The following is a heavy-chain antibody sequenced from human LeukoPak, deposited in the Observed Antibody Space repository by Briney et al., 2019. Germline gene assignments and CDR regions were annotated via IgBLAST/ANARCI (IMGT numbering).Heavy chain of an antibody. J-gene: IGHJ6*02. V-gene: IGHV3-23*01. CDR2: ISGSGGST. CDR1: GFTFSSHA. Sequence: GGSLRPSCAASGFTFSSHAMSWVRQAPGKGLEWASAISGSGGSTYYADSVKGRFTISRDNSKNTLYLQMNSLRAEDTAVYYCAKGLTYYYDSSGYYHYYYYGMDVWGQGTTVTVSS. D-gene: IGHD3-22*01. CDR3: AKGLTYYYDSSGYYHYYYYGMDV.